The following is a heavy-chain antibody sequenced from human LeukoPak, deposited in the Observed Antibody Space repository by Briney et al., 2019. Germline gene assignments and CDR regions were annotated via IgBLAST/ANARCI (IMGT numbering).Heavy chain of an antibody. CDR1: GGSISSYY. CDR3: ARHRGLLWFGESEDYYYGMDV. J-gene: IGHJ6*02. CDR2: IYYSGST. Sequence: SETLSLTCTVSGGSISSYYWSWIRQPPGKGLEWIGYIYYSGSTNYNPSLKSRVTISVDTSKNQFSLKLSSVTAADTAVYYCARHRGLLWFGESEDYYYGMDVWGQGTTVTVSS. V-gene: IGHV4-59*08. D-gene: IGHD3-10*01.